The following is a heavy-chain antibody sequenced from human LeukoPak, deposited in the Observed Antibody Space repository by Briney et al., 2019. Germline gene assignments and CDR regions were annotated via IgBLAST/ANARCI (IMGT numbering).Heavy chain of an antibody. CDR2: MNPNTGDT. D-gene: IGHD1-26*01. CDR1: VYDFTGYD. CDR3: TRGSLRGSSRDY. V-gene: IGHV1-8*01. J-gene: IGHJ4*02. Sequence: GASVRVSCKASVYDFTGYDINWVRQATGQGLEWMGWMNPNTGDTGYAQNFQGRLTMTRNTSIDTTYMELSGLRSEDTAIYYCTRGSLRGSSRDYWGQGTL.